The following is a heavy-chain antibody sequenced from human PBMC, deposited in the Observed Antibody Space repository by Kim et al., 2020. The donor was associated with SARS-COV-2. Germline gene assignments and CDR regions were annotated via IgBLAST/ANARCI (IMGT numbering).Heavy chain of an antibody. Sequence: AQKFQGRVTMTRDTSISTAYMELSRLRSDDTAVYYCAREGSGYDSGNLPYWGQGTLVTVSS. V-gene: IGHV1-2*02. D-gene: IGHD5-12*01. J-gene: IGHJ4*02. CDR3: AREGSGYDSGNLPY.